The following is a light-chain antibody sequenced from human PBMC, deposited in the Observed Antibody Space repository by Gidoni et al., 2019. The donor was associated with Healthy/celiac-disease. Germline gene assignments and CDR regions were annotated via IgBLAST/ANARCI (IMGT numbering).Light chain of an antibody. J-gene: IGKJ4*01. CDR2: DAS. CDR1: QSVSSY. V-gene: IGKV3-11*01. Sequence: IALTQSPATLSLSPGERATLSCRASQSVSSYLAWYQQKPGQAPRLLIYDASNRATGIPARFSGSGSGTDFTLTISSLEPEDFAVYYCQQRSNWPTFGGGTKVEIK. CDR3: QQRSNWPT.